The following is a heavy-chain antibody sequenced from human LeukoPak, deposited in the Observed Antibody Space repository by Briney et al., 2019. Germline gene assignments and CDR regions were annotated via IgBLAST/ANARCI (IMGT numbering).Heavy chain of an antibody. V-gene: IGHV3-7*01. D-gene: IGHD6-13*01. CDR1: GFTFSSYW. J-gene: IGHJ6*02. Sequence: PGGSLRLSCAASGFTFSSYWMSWVRQAPGKGLEWVANIKQDGSKKYYVDSVKGRFTISRDNAKNSLYLQMNSLRAEDTAVYYCARLRYSSSWYISYYYYGMDVWGQGTTVTVSS. CDR3: ARLRYSSSWYISYYYYGMDV. CDR2: IKQDGSKK.